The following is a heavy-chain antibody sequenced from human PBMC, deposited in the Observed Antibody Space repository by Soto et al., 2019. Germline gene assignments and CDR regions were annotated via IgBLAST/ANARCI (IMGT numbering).Heavy chain of an antibody. Sequence: QVQLVQSGAEVKKPGSSVKVSCKASGGTFSSYAISWVRQAPGQGLEWMGGIIPIFGTANYAQKFQGRVTITADESTSPAYMELSSLRSEDTAVYCCAGGNSSSSGHWFDPWGQGTLVTVSS. J-gene: IGHJ5*02. D-gene: IGHD6-6*01. CDR3: AGGNSSSSGHWFDP. CDR1: GGTFSSYA. V-gene: IGHV1-69*12. CDR2: IIPIFGTA.